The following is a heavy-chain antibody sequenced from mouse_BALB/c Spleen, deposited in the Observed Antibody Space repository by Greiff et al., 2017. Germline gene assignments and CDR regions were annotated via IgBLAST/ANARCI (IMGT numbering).Heavy chain of an antibody. D-gene: IGHD2-3*01. CDR2: ISSGGST. V-gene: IGHV5-6-5*01. CDR3: ARDDGYYGDAMDY. J-gene: IGHJ4*01. Sequence: EVNLVESGGGLVKPGGSLKLSCAASGFTFSSYAMSWVRQTPEKRLEWVASISSGGSTYYPDSVKGRFTISRDNARNILYLQMSSLRSEDTAMYYCARDDGYYGDAMDYWGQGTSVTVSS. CDR1: GFTFSSYA.